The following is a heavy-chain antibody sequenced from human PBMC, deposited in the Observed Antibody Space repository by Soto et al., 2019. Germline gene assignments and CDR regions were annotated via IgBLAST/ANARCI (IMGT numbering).Heavy chain of an antibody. J-gene: IGHJ3*02. V-gene: IGHV1-2*04. CDR3: AIIVTHSDSFDI. CDR1: GYSFAGFY. CDR2: INCNSGAT. D-gene: IGHD3-9*01. Sequence: ASVKVSCKASGYSFAGFYIHWMRQAPGQGLEWVGSINCNSGATTYAQKFQDSVAMTRDTSVSTAYMDLNRLTSDDTAIYYCAIIVTHSDSFDIWGQGTVVTVS.